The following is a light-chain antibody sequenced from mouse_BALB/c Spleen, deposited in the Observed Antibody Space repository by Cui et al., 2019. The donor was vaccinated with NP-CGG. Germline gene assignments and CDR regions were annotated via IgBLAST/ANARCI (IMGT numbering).Light chain of an antibody. CDR2: GTN. CDR1: TGAVTTSNY. CDR3: ALWYSNHWV. Sequence: QAVVTQDSALTTSPGDTVTLPCRSSTGAVTTSNYANWVQEKPDHLFTGLIGGTNNRAPGVPARFSGSLIGDKTALTITGTQTEDEAIYFCALWYSNHWVFGGGTKLTVL. J-gene: IGLJ1*01. V-gene: IGLV1*01.